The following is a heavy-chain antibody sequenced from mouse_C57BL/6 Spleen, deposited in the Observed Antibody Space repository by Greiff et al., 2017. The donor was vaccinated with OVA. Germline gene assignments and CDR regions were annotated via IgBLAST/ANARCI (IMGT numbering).Heavy chain of an antibody. V-gene: IGHV5-17*01. J-gene: IGHJ3*01. D-gene: IGHD1-1*01. CDR2: ISSGSSTI. Sequence: EVHLVESGGGLVKPGGSLKLSCAASGFTFSDYGMHWVRQAPEKGLEWVAYISSGSSTIYYAATVKGRFTISRDKAKNTLFLQMTSLRSEDTAMYYCARNYGSSYCFAYWGQGTLVTVSA. CDR3: ARNYGSSYCFAY. CDR1: GFTFSDYG.